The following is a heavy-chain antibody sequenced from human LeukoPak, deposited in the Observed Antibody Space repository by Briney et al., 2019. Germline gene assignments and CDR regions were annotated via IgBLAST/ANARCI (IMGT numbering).Heavy chain of an antibody. Sequence: KSSETLSLTCTVSGGSISSYYWSWIRQPAGKGLEWIGRIYTSGSTNYNPSLNSRVTMSVDTSKNQFSLKLSSVTAADTAVYYCAKWPVLWFGELAGMDVWGQGTTVTVSS. CDR1: GGSISSYY. V-gene: IGHV4-4*07. D-gene: IGHD3-10*01. CDR3: AKWPVLWFGELAGMDV. CDR2: IYTSGST. J-gene: IGHJ6*02.